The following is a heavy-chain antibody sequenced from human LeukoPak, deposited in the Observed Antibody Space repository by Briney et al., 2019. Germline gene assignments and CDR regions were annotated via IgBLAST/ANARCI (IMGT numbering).Heavy chain of an antibody. V-gene: IGHV1-24*01. CDR3: ATEGALAAADAFDI. Sequence: ASVKVSCKVSGYTLTELSMHWVRQAPGKGLEWKGGFDPEDGETIYAQKFQGRVTMTEDTSTDTAYMELSSLRSEDTAVYYCATEGALAAADAFDIWGQGTMVTVSS. CDR1: GYTLTELS. J-gene: IGHJ3*02. CDR2: FDPEDGET. D-gene: IGHD6-13*01.